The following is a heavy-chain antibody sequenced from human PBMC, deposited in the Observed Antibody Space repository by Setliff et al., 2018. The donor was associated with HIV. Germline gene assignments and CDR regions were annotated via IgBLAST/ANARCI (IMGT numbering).Heavy chain of an antibody. CDR2: FYYNGNT. J-gene: IGHJ4*02. V-gene: IGHV4-39*02. D-gene: IGHD6-19*01. Sequence: SETLSLTCSVSGGSLTSKNYYWGWIRQTPEKGLEWIGDFYYNGNTFYNPSLESRVMISVDTSKNHSSLKLTSVTAADTAVYYCAGMKIAVAGTGFDNWGQGTLVTVSS. CDR3: AGMKIAVAGTGFDN. CDR1: GGSLTSKNYY.